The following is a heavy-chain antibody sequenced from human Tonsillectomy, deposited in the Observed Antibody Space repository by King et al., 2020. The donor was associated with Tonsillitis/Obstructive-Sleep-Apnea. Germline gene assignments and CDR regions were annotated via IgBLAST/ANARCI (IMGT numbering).Heavy chain of an antibody. J-gene: IGHJ4*01. D-gene: IGHD3-22*01. CDR1: GFTFSSYA. V-gene: IGHV3-30*04. Sequence: QVQLVESGGGVVQPGRSLRLSCAASGFTFSSYAMHWVRQAPGRGLEWVAVISSDGNNKYYADSVKGRFTISRDNSKNTVYLQMNSLRAEDTAVYYCARVDTMIVVVTYFDYWGHGTLVTVSS. CDR2: ISSDGNNK. CDR3: ARVDTMIVVVTYFDY.